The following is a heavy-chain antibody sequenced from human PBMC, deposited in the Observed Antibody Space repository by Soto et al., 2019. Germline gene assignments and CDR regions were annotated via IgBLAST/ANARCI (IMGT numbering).Heavy chain of an antibody. D-gene: IGHD3-3*01. CDR3: ARGGVYYDFWTKDYSYYYMDV. J-gene: IGHJ6*03. CDR1: GFTFSSYW. Sequence: GGSLRLSCAASGFTFSSYWMSWVRQAPGKGLEWVANIKQDGSGKYYVDSVKGRFTISRDNAKNSLYLQMNSLRAEDRAVYYCARGGVYYDFWTKDYSYYYMDVWGKGTTVTVSS. CDR2: IKQDGSGK. V-gene: IGHV3-7*01.